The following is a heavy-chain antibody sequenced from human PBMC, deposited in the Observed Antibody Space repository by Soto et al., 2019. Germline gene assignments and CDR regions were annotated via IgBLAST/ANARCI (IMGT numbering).Heavy chain of an antibody. CDR3: ALGNYYYDSSNNNYPSWFDP. V-gene: IGHV1-69*13. CDR2: IIPIFGTA. J-gene: IGHJ5*02. Sequence: SVKVSCKASGGTFSSYSICWVRQAPGQGLEWMGGIIPIFGTANYAQKFQGRVTITADESTSTAYMELSSLRSEDTAVYYCALGNYYYDSSNNNYPSWFDPWGQGTLVTVSS. CDR1: GGTFSSYS. D-gene: IGHD3-22*01.